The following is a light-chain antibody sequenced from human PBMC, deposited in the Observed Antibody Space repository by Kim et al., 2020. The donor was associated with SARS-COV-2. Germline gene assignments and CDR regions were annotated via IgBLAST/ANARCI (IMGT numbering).Light chain of an antibody. J-gene: IGKJ4*01. V-gene: IGKV1-5*01. CDR3: QHYNSFPLT. CDR2: DVS. CDR1: QSVDYW. Sequence: DIQMTQSPSTLSASVGDRVTITCRASQSVDYWLAWYQQKPGKAPKLLIHDVSTLQSGVPSRFSGSGSGTEFTLAISSLQPDDFATYYCQHYNSFPLTFGGGTKLEI.